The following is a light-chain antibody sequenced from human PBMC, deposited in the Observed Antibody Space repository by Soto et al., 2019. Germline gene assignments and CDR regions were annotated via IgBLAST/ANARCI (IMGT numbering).Light chain of an antibody. CDR2: EVS. J-gene: IGLJ3*02. CDR1: SSDVGGYNY. V-gene: IGLV2-8*01. CDR3: SSYAGSNIWV. Sequence: QSALTQPASVSGSPGQSITLSCTGTSSDVGGYNYVSWYQQHPGKAPKLMIYEVSNRPSGVPDRFSGSKSGNTASLTVSGLQAEDEADYYCSSYAGSNIWVFGGGTKLTVL.